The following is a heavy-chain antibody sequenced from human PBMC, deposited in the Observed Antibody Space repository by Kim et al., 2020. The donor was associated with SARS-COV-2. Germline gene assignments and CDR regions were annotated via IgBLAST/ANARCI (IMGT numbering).Heavy chain of an antibody. CDR2: SSE. J-gene: IGHJ1*01. Sequence: SSENYVYSVKGRFTISRDNSKSTLYMQMNSPRAEDTAVYYCAKEDNSKLKYWGQGTLVTVSS. CDR3: AKEDNSKLKY. D-gene: IGHD4-4*01. V-gene: IGHV3-33*06.